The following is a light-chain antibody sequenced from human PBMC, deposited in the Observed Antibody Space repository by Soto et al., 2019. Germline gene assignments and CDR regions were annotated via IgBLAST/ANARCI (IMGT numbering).Light chain of an antibody. CDR3: CAYVGARSYV. CDR1: NNL. V-gene: IGLV2-23*01. CDR2: EGT. J-gene: IGLJ1*01. Sequence: QSALTQPASVSGSPGQSITISCTGTNNLVSWYQQHPGKAPKVVVYEGTKRPSGVSNRFSGSNSGGTASLTISGLQAKDEAYYFRCAYVGARSYVFGPGTKVTVL.